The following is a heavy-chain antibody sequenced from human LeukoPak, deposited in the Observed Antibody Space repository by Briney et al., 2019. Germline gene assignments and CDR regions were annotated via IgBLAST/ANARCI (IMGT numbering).Heavy chain of an antibody. CDR3: TRPRWGYYDISGYNDAFDI. V-gene: IGHV3-73*01. CDR2: IRSKANSYAT. D-gene: IGHD3-22*01. CDR1: GFTFSGSA. Sequence: GGSLRLSCAAYGFTFSGSAMDSVRQASGKGVEWVGRIRSKANSYATEYGAGVKGRGNISRDDSKNTSYLQMSSQKTEETAVYYCTRPRWGYYDISGYNDAFDIWGEGTMVTVSS. J-gene: IGHJ3*02.